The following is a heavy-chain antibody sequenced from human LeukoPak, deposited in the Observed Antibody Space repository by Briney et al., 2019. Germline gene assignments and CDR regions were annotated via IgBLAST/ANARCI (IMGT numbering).Heavy chain of an antibody. CDR1: GGSISSYY. J-gene: IGHJ1*01. V-gene: IGHV4-4*07. CDR3: VGSGYYYAEYFQH. D-gene: IGHD3-22*01. Sequence: PSETLSLTCTVSGGSISSYYWSWIRQPAGKGLEWIGRIYTSGSTNYNPSLKSRVTISVDKSKNQFSLKLSSVTAADTAVYYCVGSGYYYAEYFQHWGQGTLVTVSS. CDR2: IYTSGST.